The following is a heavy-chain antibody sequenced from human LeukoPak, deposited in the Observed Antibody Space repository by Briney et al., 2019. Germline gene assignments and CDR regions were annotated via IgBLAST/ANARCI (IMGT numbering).Heavy chain of an antibody. CDR1: GFTFSSYA. Sequence: GGSLRLSCAASGFTFSSYAMRWVRQAPGKGLEWVSAISGSGGSTYYADSVKGRFTISRDNSKNTLYLQMNSLRAEDTAVYYCAGSSGYSDVRAFDIWGQGTMVTVSS. V-gene: IGHV3-23*01. J-gene: IGHJ3*02. D-gene: IGHD3-22*01. CDR2: ISGSGGST. CDR3: AGSSGYSDVRAFDI.